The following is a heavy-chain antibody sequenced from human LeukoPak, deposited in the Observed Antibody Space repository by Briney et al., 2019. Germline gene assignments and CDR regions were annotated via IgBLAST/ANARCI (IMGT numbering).Heavy chain of an antibody. J-gene: IGHJ4*02. V-gene: IGHV4-34*01. CDR1: GGSFSGYY. CDR3: ATAFWSGYYFRDY. CDR2: INHSGST. D-gene: IGHD3-3*01. Sequence: SETLSLTCAVYGGSFSGYYWSWIRQPPGKGLEWIGEINHSGSTNYNPSLKSRVTISVDTSKNQFSLKLSSVTAADTAVYYCATAFWSGYYFRDYWGQGTLVTVSS.